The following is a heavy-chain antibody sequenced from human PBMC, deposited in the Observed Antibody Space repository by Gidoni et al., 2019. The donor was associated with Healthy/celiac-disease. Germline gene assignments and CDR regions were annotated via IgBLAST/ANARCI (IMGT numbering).Heavy chain of an antibody. J-gene: IGHJ4*02. CDR3: ARPSTPDTAMVLFDY. D-gene: IGHD5-18*01. CDR2: IYYSGST. V-gene: IGHV4-39*01. Sequence: ETLSLTCTVSGGSISSSSYYWGWIRQPPGKGLEWIGSIYYSGSTYYNPSLKSRVTISVDTSKNQFSLKLSSVTAADTAVYYCARPSTPDTAMVLFDYWGQGTLVTVSS. CDR1: GGSISSSSYY.